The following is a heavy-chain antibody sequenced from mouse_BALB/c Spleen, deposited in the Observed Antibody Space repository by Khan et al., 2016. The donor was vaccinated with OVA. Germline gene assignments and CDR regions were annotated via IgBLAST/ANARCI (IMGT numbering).Heavy chain of an antibody. CDR1: GYTFTSYW. CDR3: VIHGSSSAWFTY. D-gene: IGHD1-1*01. V-gene: IGHV1-7*01. Sequence: QVQLQQSGSELAKPGASVKMSCKASGYTFTSYWMHWVKQRPGQGLEWIGYINPATDYTEYNQKFKNKATLTADKSSSTAYMQLNSLTSEDSAVYYCVIHGSSSAWFTYWGQGTPVTVSA. J-gene: IGHJ3*01. CDR2: INPATDYT.